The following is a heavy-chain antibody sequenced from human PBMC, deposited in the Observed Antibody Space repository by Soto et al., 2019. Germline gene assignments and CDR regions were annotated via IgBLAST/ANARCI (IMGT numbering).Heavy chain of an antibody. V-gene: IGHV1-3*01. D-gene: IGHD6-13*01. CDR2: INAGNGNT. Sequence: QVQLVQSGAEVKKPGASVKVSCKASGYTFTSYAMHWVRQAPVQRLEWMGWINAGNGNTKYSQKFQGRVTITRDTSASTAYMELSSLRSEDTAVYYCARDLIAAAVTNDYWGQGTLVTVSS. CDR1: GYTFTSYA. J-gene: IGHJ4*02. CDR3: ARDLIAAAVTNDY.